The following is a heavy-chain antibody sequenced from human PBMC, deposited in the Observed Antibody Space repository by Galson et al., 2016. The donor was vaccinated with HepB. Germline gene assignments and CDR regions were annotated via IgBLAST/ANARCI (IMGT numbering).Heavy chain of an antibody. CDR2: ISYDGRNA. Sequence: SLRLSCAASGFTFSRFAMHWVRQAPGKGLEWVALISYDGRNAYYADSIKGRFTISRDSSKSTVYLQMNSLRAEDTAVYYCAKDNFDWSYYYYGMDVWGQGTTVTVSS. CDR1: GFTFSRFA. J-gene: IGHJ6*02. D-gene: IGHD3-9*01. V-gene: IGHV3-30*18. CDR3: AKDNFDWSYYYYGMDV.